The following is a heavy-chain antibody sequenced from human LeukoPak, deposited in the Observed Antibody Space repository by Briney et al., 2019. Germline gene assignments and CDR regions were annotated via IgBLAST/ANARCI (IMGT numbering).Heavy chain of an antibody. Sequence: SETLSLTCTVSGGSISGYYWNWIRQPAGKGLEWIGRLYSSGRISYNPSLMSRVTMSLDTSKNQFSLRLSSVTAADTAVYYCARDPLIAGYFDLWGRGTLVTVSS. CDR1: GGSISGYY. V-gene: IGHV4-4*07. D-gene: IGHD3-22*01. CDR3: ARDPLIAGYFDL. J-gene: IGHJ2*01. CDR2: LYSSGRI.